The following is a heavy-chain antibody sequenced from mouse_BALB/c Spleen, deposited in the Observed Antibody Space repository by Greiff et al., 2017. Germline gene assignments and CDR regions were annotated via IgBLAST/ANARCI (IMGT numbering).Heavy chain of an antibody. CDR3: ARSTMIPFAY. CDR2: INPNNGGT. Sequence: EVQLQQSGPELVKPGASVKVSCKASGYSFTDYNMYWVKQSHGKSLEWIGDINPNNGGTIYNQKFKGKATLTVDKSSSTAYMELRSLTSEDTAVYYCARSTMIPFAYWGQGTLVTVSA. J-gene: IGHJ3*01. CDR1: GYSFTDYN. D-gene: IGHD2-4*01. V-gene: IGHV1-18*01.